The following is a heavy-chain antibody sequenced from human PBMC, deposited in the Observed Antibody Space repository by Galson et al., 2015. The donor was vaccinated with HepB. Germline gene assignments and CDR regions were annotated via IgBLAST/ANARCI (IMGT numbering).Heavy chain of an antibody. D-gene: IGHD3-10*01. CDR2: IWSDGSNE. J-gene: IGHJ6*02. Sequence: SLRLSCAASGFTFNEYAMHWVRQAAGKGLEWVAVIWSDGSNEKYADSVKGRFTISRDNSKNTLYLQMNSLRTDDTSVYYCAREGSGHYGMDVWGQGTTVTVSS. CDR1: GFTFNEYA. V-gene: IGHV3-33*01. CDR3: AREGSGHYGMDV.